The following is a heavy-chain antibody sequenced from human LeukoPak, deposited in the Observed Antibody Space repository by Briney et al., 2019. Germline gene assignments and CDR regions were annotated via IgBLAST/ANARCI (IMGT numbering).Heavy chain of an antibody. D-gene: IGHD6-19*01. Sequence: GGSLRLSCAASGFTFSSYGIHWVRQAPGKGLEWVAVIWYDGSNKYYADSVKGRFTISRDNAKNSLYLQMNSLRAEDTALYYCAKARGAVAGTFDYWGQGTLVTVSS. CDR3: AKARGAVAGTFDY. J-gene: IGHJ4*02. CDR1: GFTFSSYG. V-gene: IGHV3-33*03. CDR2: IWYDGSNK.